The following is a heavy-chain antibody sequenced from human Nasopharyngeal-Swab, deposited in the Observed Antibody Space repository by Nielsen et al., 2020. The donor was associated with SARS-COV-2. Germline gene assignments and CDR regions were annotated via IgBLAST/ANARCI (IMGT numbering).Heavy chain of an antibody. D-gene: IGHD3-3*01. Sequence: WIRQPPGKGLEWIGYIYYSGSTNCNPSLKSRVTISVDTSKNQFSLKLSSVTAADTAVYYCARVGGLWSAGFYYYYMDVWGKGTTVTVSS. V-gene: IGHV4-59*01. CDR3: ARVGGLWSAGFYYYYMDV. CDR2: IYYSGST. J-gene: IGHJ6*03.